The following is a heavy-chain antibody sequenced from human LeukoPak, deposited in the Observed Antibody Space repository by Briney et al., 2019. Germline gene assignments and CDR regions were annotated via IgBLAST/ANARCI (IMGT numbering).Heavy chain of an antibody. Sequence: SETLSLTCAVYGGSFSGYYWSWIRQPPGKGLEWIGEINHSGSTNYNPSLKSRVTISVDTSKNQFSLKLSSVTAADTAVYYCARGYSENELYNWFDPWGQGTLVTVSS. CDR1: GGSFSGYY. V-gene: IGHV4-34*01. CDR2: INHSGST. CDR3: ARGYSENELYNWFDP. J-gene: IGHJ5*02. D-gene: IGHD4-11*01.